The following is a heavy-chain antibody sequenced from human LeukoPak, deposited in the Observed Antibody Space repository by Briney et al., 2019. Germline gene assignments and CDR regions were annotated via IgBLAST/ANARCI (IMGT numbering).Heavy chain of an antibody. CDR3: ARCSADIFELHFQS. CDR1: GFTFSSYG. CDR2: ISYDGSNK. V-gene: IGHV3-30*03. Sequence: GGSLRLSCAASGFTFSSYGMHWVRQAPGKGLEWVAVISYDGSNKYYADSVKGRFTISRDNSKNTLYLQMTSLRAEDTAVYYCARCSADIFELHFQSWGQGTLVTVSS. D-gene: IGHD3-3*02. J-gene: IGHJ5*02.